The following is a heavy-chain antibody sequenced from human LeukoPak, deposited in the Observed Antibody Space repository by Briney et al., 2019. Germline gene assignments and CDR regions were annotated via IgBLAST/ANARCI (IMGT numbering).Heavy chain of an antibody. D-gene: IGHD4-17*01. CDR2: ISSSSDTI. V-gene: IGHV3-48*01. J-gene: IGHJ4*02. CDR1: GFTFSSFN. CDR3: ARDPDGDYDFDY. Sequence: GGSLRLSCAVSGFTFSSFNMNWVRQAPGKGLEWVSYISSSSDTIYYADSVKGRFTISRDTAKSSLYLQMNSLKIEDTAIYFCARDPDGDYDFDYWGQGTLVTVSS.